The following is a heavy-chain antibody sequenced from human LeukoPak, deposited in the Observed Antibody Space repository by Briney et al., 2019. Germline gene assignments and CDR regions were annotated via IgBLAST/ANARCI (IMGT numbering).Heavy chain of an antibody. D-gene: IGHD5-18*01. J-gene: IGHJ6*02. V-gene: IGHV4-39*07. Sequence: SETLSLTCTVSGGSISSSSYYWGWIRQPPGKGLEWIGSIYYSGGTYYNPSLKSRVTISVDTSKNQFSLKLSSVTAADRAVYYCARGVDTAMVNWNYYYYYGMDVWGQGTTVTVSS. CDR1: GGSISSSSYY. CDR3: ARGVDTAMVNWNYYYYYGMDV. CDR2: IYYSGGT.